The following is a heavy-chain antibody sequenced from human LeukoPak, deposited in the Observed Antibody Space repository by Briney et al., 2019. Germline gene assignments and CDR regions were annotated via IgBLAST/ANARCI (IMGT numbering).Heavy chain of an antibody. Sequence: SQTLSLTCTVSGGSISSGGYYWSWIRQHSGKGLEWIGYIYYSGSTYYNPSLKSRVTISVDTSKNQFSLKLSSVTAADTAVYYCARGRSGGRQLPVYYYYYMDVWGKGTTVTVSS. V-gene: IGHV4-31*03. CDR3: ARGRSGGRQLPVYYYYYMDV. D-gene: IGHD2-2*01. CDR1: GGSISSGGYY. J-gene: IGHJ6*03. CDR2: IYYSGST.